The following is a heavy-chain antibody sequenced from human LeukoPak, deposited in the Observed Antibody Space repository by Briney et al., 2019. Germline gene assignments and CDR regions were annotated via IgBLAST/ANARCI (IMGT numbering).Heavy chain of an antibody. J-gene: IGHJ4*02. CDR3: AKDLVAVVPAAIAY. D-gene: IGHD2-2*02. Sequence: TGGSLRLSCAASGFTFSIYGMHWVRQAPGKGLEWVAFIRYDGSNKYYADSVKGRFTISRDNSKYTLYLQMNSLRAEDTAVYYCAKDLVAVVPAAIAYWGQGTLVTVSS. V-gene: IGHV3-30*02. CDR1: GFTFSIYG. CDR2: IRYDGSNK.